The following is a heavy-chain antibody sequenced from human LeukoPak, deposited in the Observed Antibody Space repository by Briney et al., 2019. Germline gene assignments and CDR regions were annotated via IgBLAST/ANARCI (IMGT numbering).Heavy chain of an antibody. CDR2: ISRSGNTI. J-gene: IGHJ4*02. CDR1: GFTFSSYE. D-gene: IGHD5-18*01. V-gene: IGHV3-48*03. CDR3: ARDPVDSYGYGDY. Sequence: SLRLSCAASGFTFSSYEMNWVRQAPGKGQEWVSYISRSGNTIYYADSVKGRFTISRDNAKNSLYLQMNSLRAEDTAVYYCARDPVDSYGYGDYWGQGTLVTVSS.